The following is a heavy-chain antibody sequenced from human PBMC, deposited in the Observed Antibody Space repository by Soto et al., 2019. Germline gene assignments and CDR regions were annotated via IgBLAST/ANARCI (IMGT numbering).Heavy chain of an antibody. CDR1: GFSLSNARMG. Sequence: QVTLKESGPVLVKPTETLTLTCTVSGFSLSNARMGVSWIRQPPGKALEWLAHIFSNDEKSYSTSLKSRLTISKDTSKSQVVLTMTNMDRVDTATYYCARLGTGDDFDYWGQGTLVTVSS. J-gene: IGHJ4*02. D-gene: IGHD4-17*01. V-gene: IGHV2-26*01. CDR2: IFSNDEK. CDR3: ARLGTGDDFDY.